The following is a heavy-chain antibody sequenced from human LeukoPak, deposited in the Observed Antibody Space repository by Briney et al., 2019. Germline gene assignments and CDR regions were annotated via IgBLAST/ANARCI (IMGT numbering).Heavy chain of an antibody. CDR1: GGSFSGYY. V-gene: IGHV4-34*01. Sequence: PSETLSLTCAVYGGSFSGYYWSWIRQPPGKGLEWIGEINHSGRTNYNPSLKSRVTISVDTSKNQFSLKLSSVTAADTAVYYCARGLRLLNYWGQGTLVTVSS. CDR2: INHSGRT. J-gene: IGHJ4*02. CDR3: ARGLRLLNY.